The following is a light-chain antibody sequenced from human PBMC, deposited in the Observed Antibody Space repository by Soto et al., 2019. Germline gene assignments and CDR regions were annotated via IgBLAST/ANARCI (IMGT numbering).Light chain of an antibody. CDR3: QQYSGDPLT. CDR2: DAS. Sequence: DIQMTQSPSTLSASVGDRVTITCRASQSISSWLAWYQQKPGKAPEVLIYDASSLKTGVPSRFSGSGSWTEFTLTFSYLQPDDFATYYSQQYSGDPLTFGGGTRVEMK. V-gene: IGKV1-5*01. CDR1: QSISSW. J-gene: IGKJ4*01.